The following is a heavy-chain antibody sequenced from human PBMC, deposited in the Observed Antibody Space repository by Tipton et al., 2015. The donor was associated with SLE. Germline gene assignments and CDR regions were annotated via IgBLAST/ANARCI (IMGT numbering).Heavy chain of an antibody. D-gene: IGHD3-16*01. CDR3: ASRLGVTYFDY. V-gene: IGHV4-34*01. Sequence: TLSLTCAVYGGSFSGYYWSWIRQPPGKGLEWIGEINHSGSTNYNPSLKSRVTISVDTSKNQFSLKLSSVTAADTAVYYCASRLGVTYFDYWGQGTLVPVSS. CDR1: GGSFSGYY. J-gene: IGHJ4*02. CDR2: INHSGST.